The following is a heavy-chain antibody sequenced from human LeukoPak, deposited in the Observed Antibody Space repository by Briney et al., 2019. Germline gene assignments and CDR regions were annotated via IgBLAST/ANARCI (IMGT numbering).Heavy chain of an antibody. J-gene: IGHJ4*02. Sequence: PGGSLRLSCAASGFSFSTYAMNWARQAPGKGLEWVSAIGDSGDTTYYADSVKGRFTISRDNSRNTLYLQMNSLRVEDTAVYYCAKARGGSCFDCWGQGTLVTVSS. D-gene: IGHD2-15*01. CDR1: GFSFSTYA. CDR3: AKARGGSCFDC. CDR2: IGDSGDTT. V-gene: IGHV3-23*01.